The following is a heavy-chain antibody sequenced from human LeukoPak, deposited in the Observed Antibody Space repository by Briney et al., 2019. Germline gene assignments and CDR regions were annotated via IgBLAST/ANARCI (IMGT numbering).Heavy chain of an antibody. CDR1: GFTFSSYG. V-gene: IGHV3-30*18. CDR3: AKDRGGYSYGLIFDY. D-gene: IGHD5-18*01. Sequence: GGSLRLSCAASGFTFSSYGMHWVRQAPGKGLEWVAVISYDGGNKYYADSVKGRFTISRDNSKNTLYLQMNSLRAEDTAVYYCAKDRGGYSYGLIFDYWGQGTLVTVSS. CDR2: ISYDGGNK. J-gene: IGHJ4*02.